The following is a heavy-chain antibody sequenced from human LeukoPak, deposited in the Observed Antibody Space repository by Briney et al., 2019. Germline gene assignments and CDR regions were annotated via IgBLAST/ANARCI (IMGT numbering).Heavy chain of an antibody. D-gene: IGHD3-16*01. Sequence: GGSLRLSCAASGFPFSSCAMSWVRQAPGKGGEWVSSISGSGGTTYFAKSVKGRFTISRDNSENTIYLQMNSLRAEDTAIYYCAKGRMLTYYYHGLDVWGQGTTVTVSS. CDR3: AKGRMLTYYYHGLDV. J-gene: IGHJ6*02. CDR1: GFPFSSCA. V-gene: IGHV3-23*01. CDR2: ISGSGGTT.